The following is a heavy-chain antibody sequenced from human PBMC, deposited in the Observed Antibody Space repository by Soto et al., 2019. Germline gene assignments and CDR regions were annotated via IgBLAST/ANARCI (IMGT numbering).Heavy chain of an antibody. CDR2: IWYDGSNK. V-gene: IGHV3-33*01. J-gene: IGHJ4*02. CDR3: ARERLAYFDY. D-gene: IGHD6-19*01. CDR1: GFTFSSYG. Sequence: QVQLVESGGGVVQPGRSLRLSCAASGFTFSSYGMHWVRQAPGKGLEWVAVIWYDGSNKYYADSVKGRFTISRDNSKNSLDLQMNSLRAEDTAVYYCARERLAYFDYWGQGTLVTVSS.